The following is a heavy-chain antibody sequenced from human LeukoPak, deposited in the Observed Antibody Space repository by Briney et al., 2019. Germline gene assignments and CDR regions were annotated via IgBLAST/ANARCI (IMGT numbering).Heavy chain of an antibody. J-gene: IGHJ6*03. CDR3: ARDRSGWAADYYYYYMDV. D-gene: IGHD3-10*01. Sequence: ASVKVSCKASGGTFSSYAISWVRQAPGQGLEWMGWIHPNTGGTKYAQKFQGRVTISVDTSKNQFSLKLSSVTAADTAVYYCARDRSGWAADYYYYYMDVWGKGTTATLSS. CDR2: IHPNTGGT. CDR1: GGTFSSYA. V-gene: IGHV1-2*02.